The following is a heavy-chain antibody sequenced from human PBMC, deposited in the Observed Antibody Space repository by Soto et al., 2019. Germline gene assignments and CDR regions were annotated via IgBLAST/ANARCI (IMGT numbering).Heavy chain of an antibody. CDR2: ISSDAKAR. D-gene: IGHD3-10*01. Sequence: GGSLRLACAASGFTFNSYAMHWVRRAPGKGLEWVAGISSDAKARNYADSVRGRFTISRDDSRNTLYLELSSLRDDDTAVYYCAKESGTRREFDYWGQGALVTVSS. CDR3: AKESGTRREFDY. CDR1: GFTFNSYA. V-gene: IGHV3-30*04. J-gene: IGHJ4*02.